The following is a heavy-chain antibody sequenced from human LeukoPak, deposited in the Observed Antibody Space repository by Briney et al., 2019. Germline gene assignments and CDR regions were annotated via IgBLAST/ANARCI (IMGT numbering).Heavy chain of an antibody. D-gene: IGHD3-3*01. J-gene: IGHJ4*02. V-gene: IGHV1-46*01. CDR3: ARVGIDFWSGYLHYFDY. Sequence: GASVKVSCKASGYTFTSYYMHWVRQAPGQGLEWMGIINPSGGSTSYAQKFQGRVTMTRDTSTSTVYMELSSLRSEDTAVYYCARVGIDFWSGYLHYFDYWGQGTLVTVSS. CDR2: INPSGGST. CDR1: GYTFTSYY.